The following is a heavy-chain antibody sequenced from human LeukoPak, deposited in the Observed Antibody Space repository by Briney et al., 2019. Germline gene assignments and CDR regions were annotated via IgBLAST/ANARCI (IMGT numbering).Heavy chain of an antibody. CDR3: AKDSGRYSTIWPYYFDS. D-gene: IGHD6-13*01. CDR1: GFTFSSYA. CDR2: ISYDGSNK. Sequence: GGSLRLSCAASGFTFSSYAMHWVRQAPGKGLEWVAVISYDGSNKYYADSVKGRFTISRDNSKNTLYLQMNSLRPEDTAVYFCAKDSGRYSTIWPYYFDSWGQGTLVTVSS. J-gene: IGHJ4*02. V-gene: IGHV3-30*04.